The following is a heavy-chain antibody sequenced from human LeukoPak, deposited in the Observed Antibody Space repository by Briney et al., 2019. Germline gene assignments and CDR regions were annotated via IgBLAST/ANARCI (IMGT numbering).Heavy chain of an antibody. CDR1: GFTFSNYV. CDR3: AKGRYHGSGSYSNSHDY. CDR2: ICCSGGST. Sequence: GGSLTLSCAASGFTFSNYVMSWVRQAPGKGLEWISLICCSGGSTYYADSVKGRFTISRDNSKNTLYLQLNSLRAEDTAGYSGAKGRYHGSGSYSNSHDYWGQGSLVTVSS. D-gene: IGHD3-10*01. J-gene: IGHJ4*02. V-gene: IGHV3-23*01.